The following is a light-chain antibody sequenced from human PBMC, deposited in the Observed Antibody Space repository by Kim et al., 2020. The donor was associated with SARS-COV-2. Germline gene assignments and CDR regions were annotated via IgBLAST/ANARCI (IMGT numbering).Light chain of an antibody. CDR2: GVS. J-gene: IGKJ4*01. CDR3: QHYGSSPLS. Sequence: YPGERATLSCRASQSVSSSYLAWYQHKPGQAPRLLISGVSRRATGIPDRFSGRGSGTDFTLTISRLEPEDFAMYYCQHYGSSPLSFGGGTKVDIK. CDR1: QSVSSSY. V-gene: IGKV3-20*01.